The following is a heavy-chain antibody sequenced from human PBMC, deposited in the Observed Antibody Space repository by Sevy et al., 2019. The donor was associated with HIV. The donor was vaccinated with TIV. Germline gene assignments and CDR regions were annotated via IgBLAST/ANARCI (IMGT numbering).Heavy chain of an antibody. CDR1: GYSFTNHW. J-gene: IGHJ6*02. D-gene: IGHD3-3*01. CDR3: ARHWRGYYSSGMDV. Sequence: GESLKISCKGSGYSFTNHWIAWVRQMPGRGLEWMGIIYPGDSDTTYCPSFQGQVTITADKSISTTYLQWTSLKASDTAIYYCARHWRGYYSSGMDVWGQGTTVTVS. CDR2: IYPGDSDT. V-gene: IGHV5-51*01.